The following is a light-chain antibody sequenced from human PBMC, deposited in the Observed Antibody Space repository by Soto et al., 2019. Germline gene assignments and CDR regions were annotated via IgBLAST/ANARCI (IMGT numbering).Light chain of an antibody. J-gene: IGLJ1*01. Sequence: QSALTQPASVSGSPGQSIAISCTGTSSDVGSSNLLSWYQHHPGKAPKLIIYEGTRRPSGVSGRFSGSMSGNTASLTISGLQAEDEAEYYCGSFARGSTSYVFGTGTKLTVL. CDR3: GSFARGSTSYV. V-gene: IGLV2-23*01. CDR1: SSDVGSSNL. CDR2: EGT.